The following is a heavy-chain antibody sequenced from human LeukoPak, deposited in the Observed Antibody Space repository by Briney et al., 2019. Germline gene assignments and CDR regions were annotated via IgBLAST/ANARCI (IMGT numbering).Heavy chain of an antibody. V-gene: IGHV3-15*01. D-gene: IGHD3-3*02. CDR2: ITSKSDGETT. J-gene: IGHJ3*02. CDR1: GFTFSKAW. Sequence: GGSLRLSCAVSGFTFSKAWMTWVRQAPGRGLEWVGRITSKSDGETTDYAAPVKGRFTMSRDDSKNTLYLQMNNLKTEDTALYYCTFIYDVFDICGQGTMVTVSS. CDR3: TFIYDVFDI.